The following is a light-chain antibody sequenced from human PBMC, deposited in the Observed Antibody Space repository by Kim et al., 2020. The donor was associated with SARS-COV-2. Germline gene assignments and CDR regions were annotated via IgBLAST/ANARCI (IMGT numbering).Light chain of an antibody. CDR2: EAS. CDR3: QQRSNWPPRTT. Sequence: PGERATLSCRASQSVSRYLAWYQQKPGQAPRLVIYEASNRATGIPARFSGSGSGTDFTLTISSLEPEDFAVYYCQQRSNWPPRTTFGQGTRLEIK. V-gene: IGKV3-11*01. J-gene: IGKJ5*01. CDR1: QSVSRY.